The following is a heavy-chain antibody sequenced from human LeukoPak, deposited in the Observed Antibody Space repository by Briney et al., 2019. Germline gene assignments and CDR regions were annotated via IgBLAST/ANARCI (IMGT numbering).Heavy chain of an antibody. V-gene: IGHV3-7*01. CDR3: SRRLDY. CDR2: IKQDGSEK. J-gene: IGHJ4*02. Sequence: PGGSLRLSCAASGFPFSDSWMDWVRQAPGKGMEWVANIKQDGSEKHYADSVKGQFTISRDNAKNSLFLQMNGLRAEDTAVYYCSRRLDYWGQGALVTVSS. CDR1: GFPFSDSW.